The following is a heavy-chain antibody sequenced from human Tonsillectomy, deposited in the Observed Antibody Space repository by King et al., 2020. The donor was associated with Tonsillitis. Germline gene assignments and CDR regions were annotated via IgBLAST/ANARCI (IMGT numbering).Heavy chain of an antibody. D-gene: IGHD6-19*01. CDR3: AKGHSSGWFYFDS. Sequence: VQLVESGGGVVQPGRSLRLSCAASGFTFSSYGMHWVRQAPGKGLECVAVISYDGNNKYNAGSVKGRFTISRDNSKNTLYLQMNSLRGEDTAVYYCAKGHSSGWFYFDSWGQGTLVTVSS. CDR2: ISYDGNNK. J-gene: IGHJ4*02. CDR1: GFTFSSYG. V-gene: IGHV3-30*18.